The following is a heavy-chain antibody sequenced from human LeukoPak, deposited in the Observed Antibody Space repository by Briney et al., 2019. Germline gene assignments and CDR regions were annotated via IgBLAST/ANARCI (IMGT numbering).Heavy chain of an antibody. V-gene: IGHV3-30*12. CDR3: ARAPVTSCSGVLCYPFDY. Sequence: GGSLRLSCAASGFTFTTYGMHWVRQAPGKGLEWVACIYPDGTNKDHADSVRGRFTISRDNSKNTLYLQMNSLRAEDAAVYYCARAPVTSCSGVLCYPFDYWGQGTLVTVSS. CDR1: GFTFTTYG. D-gene: IGHD2-15*01. CDR2: IYPDGTNK. J-gene: IGHJ4*02.